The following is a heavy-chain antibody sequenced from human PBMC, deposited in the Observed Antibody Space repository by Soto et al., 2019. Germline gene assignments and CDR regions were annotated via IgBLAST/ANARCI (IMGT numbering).Heavy chain of an antibody. CDR2: IYHSGTT. CDR3: ARRTAARPYFDY. CDR1: GGSFSSGGNY. D-gene: IGHD6-6*01. J-gene: IGHJ4*02. Sequence: QVLLQESGPGLVKPSQTLSLTCTVSGGSFSSGGNYWTWIRQHPRKGLEWIGYIYHSGTTYFNPSLKSRVILSVDTSKKQFSLKLSSVTAADTAVYYCARRTAARPYFDYWGQGTLVTVSS. V-gene: IGHV4-31*03.